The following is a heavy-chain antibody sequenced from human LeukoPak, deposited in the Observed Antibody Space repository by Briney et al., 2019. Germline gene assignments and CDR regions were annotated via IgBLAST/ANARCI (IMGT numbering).Heavy chain of an antibody. Sequence: ETLSLTCTVSGGSIGSYYWSWIRQPPGKGLEWVSTISGSGGTTYYADSVKGRFTISRDNSKNTLYLQMNSLRAEDTAVYYCAKDPEPHDIVVVPAATGNWGQGTLVTVSS. CDR1: GGSIGSYY. CDR2: ISGSGGTT. J-gene: IGHJ4*02. V-gene: IGHV3-23*01. D-gene: IGHD2-2*01. CDR3: AKDPEPHDIVVVPAATGN.